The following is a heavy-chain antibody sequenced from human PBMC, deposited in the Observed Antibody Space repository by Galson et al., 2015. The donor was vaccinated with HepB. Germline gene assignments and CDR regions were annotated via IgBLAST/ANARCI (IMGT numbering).Heavy chain of an antibody. CDR1: GFTFSSYN. V-gene: IGHV3-30-3*01. J-gene: IGHJ4*02. Sequence: SLRLSCAATGFTFSSYNIHWVRQAPGKGLEWVSVISYDGSNKHYADSVKGRFTISRDNSKNTVFLQMSSLRAEDTAMYYCARDVNGVDGFEGRGGFDCWGQGTLVTVSS. D-gene: IGHD3-3*01. CDR3: ARDVNGVDGFEGRGGFDC. CDR2: ISYDGSNK.